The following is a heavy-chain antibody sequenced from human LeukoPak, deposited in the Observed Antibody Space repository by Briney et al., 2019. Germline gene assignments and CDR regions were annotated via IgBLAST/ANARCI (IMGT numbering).Heavy chain of an antibody. V-gene: IGHV3-23*01. CDR3: AKDPYGDYLSWFDL. Sequence: GGALRLSCVASGFTFSNYAITWVRQAAGKGLAWVSPISGRGGSTYYADSVKGRFTISRDNSKNPLFLQVDSLRAEDTAVYYGAKDPYGDYLSWFDLWGQGTLVTVSS. CDR1: GFTFSNYA. J-gene: IGHJ5*02. CDR2: ISGRGGST. D-gene: IGHD4-17*01.